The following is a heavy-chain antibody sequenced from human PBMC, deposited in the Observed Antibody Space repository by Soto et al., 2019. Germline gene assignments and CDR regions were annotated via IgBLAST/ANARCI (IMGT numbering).Heavy chain of an antibody. CDR2: VSGSAGTT. V-gene: IGHV3-23*01. CDR1: GFTVSIYV. J-gene: IGHJ3*01. D-gene: IGHD6-6*01. CDR3: ARVQGTARNAFYV. Sequence: EVQLLESGGGLVQPGGSLRLSCEEYGFTVSIYVMNLVRQAPGKGLEWVSAVSGSAGTTYYADSVKGRFSISRDNSKKTLYLQMDSLTADDTAVYYCARVQGTARNAFYVWGPGTRVTVSS.